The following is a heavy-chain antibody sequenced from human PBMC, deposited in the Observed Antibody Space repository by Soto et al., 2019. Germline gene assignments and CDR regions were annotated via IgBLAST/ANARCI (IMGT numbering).Heavy chain of an antibody. J-gene: IGHJ4*02. D-gene: IGHD2-15*01. CDR3: ARVQGGGSCYAY. V-gene: IGHV1-3*01. CDR2: INAGNGNT. CDR1: GYTFTSYA. Sequence: GASVKVSCKASGYTFTSYAMHWVRQAPGQRLEWRGWINAGNGNTKYSQKFQGRVTMTRDTSASTAYMELSSLRSEDTAVYYCARVQGGGSCYAYWGQGTLVTVSS.